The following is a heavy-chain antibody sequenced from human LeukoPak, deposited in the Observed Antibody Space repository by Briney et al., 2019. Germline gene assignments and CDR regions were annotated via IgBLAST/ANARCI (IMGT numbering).Heavy chain of an antibody. Sequence: GGSLRLSCAASGLTFSSYGMHWLRQAPGKGLEWVAFIRYDGSNKYYADSVKGRFTISRDNSKNTLYLQMNSLRAEDTAVYYCAKDLPSYDFWSGSMYWGQGTLVTVSS. CDR2: IRYDGSNK. D-gene: IGHD3-3*01. CDR1: GLTFSSYG. CDR3: AKDLPSYDFWSGSMY. V-gene: IGHV3-30*02. J-gene: IGHJ4*02.